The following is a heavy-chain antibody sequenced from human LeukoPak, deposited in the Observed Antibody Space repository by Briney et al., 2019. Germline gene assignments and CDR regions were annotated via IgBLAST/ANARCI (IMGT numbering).Heavy chain of an antibody. Sequence: PSETLSLTCAVHGGSFSGYYWSWIPQPPGKGLEWIGEINHSGSTNYNPSLKSRVTISVDTSKNQIALKLSSVTAADTAVYYCARALLDVAEDYWGQGTLVTVSS. CDR3: ARALLDVAEDY. J-gene: IGHJ4*02. V-gene: IGHV4-34*01. D-gene: IGHD6-19*01. CDR2: INHSGST. CDR1: GGSFSGYY.